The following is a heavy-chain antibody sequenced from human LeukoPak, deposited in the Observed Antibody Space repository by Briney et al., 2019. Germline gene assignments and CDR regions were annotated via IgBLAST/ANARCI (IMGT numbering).Heavy chain of an antibody. V-gene: IGHV4-34*01. Sequence: SETLSLTCAVYGGSFSGYYWSWIRQPPGKGLEWIGEINHSGSTNYNPSLKSRGTISVDTSKNQFSLKLSSVTAADTAVYYCARHLSYGYFYWFDPWGQGTLVTVSS. CDR1: GGSFSGYY. D-gene: IGHD5-18*01. J-gene: IGHJ5*02. CDR3: ARHLSYGYFYWFDP. CDR2: INHSGST.